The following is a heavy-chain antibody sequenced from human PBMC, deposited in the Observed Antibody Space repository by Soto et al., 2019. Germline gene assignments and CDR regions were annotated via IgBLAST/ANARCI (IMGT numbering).Heavy chain of an antibody. V-gene: IGHV1-18*01. J-gene: IGHJ4*02. D-gene: IGHD1-26*01. CDR3: ARDKGILYGAGRMDY. CDR2: ISPHNDHT. Sequence: QVQLVQSGPEVKKPGASVKVSCKASGYTFKTNGISWVRQAPGQGLEWLGWISPHNDHTSYAQKFQGRVTMTTAKSTSTAYMELRSLGSDDTAVYYCARDKGILYGAGRMDYWGQGTLVTVSS. CDR1: GYTFKTNG.